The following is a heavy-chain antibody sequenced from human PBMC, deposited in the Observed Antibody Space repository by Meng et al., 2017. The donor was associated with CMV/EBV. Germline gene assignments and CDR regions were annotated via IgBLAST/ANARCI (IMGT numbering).Heavy chain of an antibody. J-gene: IGHJ4*02. V-gene: IGHV1-69*05. CDR1: GGTFSSYA. CDR2: IIPIFGTA. CDR3: ARDHITIFGVVIIHPWDY. Sequence: SVKVSCKASGGTFSSYAISWVRQAPGQGLEWMGGIIPIFGTANYAQKFQGRDTITTDESTSTAYMELSSLRSEDTAVYYCARDHITIFGVVIIHPWDYWGQGTLVTVSS. D-gene: IGHD3-3*01.